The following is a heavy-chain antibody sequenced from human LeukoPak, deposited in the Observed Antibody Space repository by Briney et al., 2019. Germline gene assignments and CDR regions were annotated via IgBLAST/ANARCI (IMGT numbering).Heavy chain of an antibody. V-gene: IGHV4-30-4*08. CDR1: GGSISSGGYY. CDR2: IYYSGST. D-gene: IGHD3-22*01. Sequence: SQTLSLTCTVSGGSISSGGYYWSWIRQHPGKGLEWIGYIYYSGSTYYNPSLKSRVTISVDTSKNQFSLKLSSVTAADTAVYYCARATYYYDSSGYYSAWENDYWGQGTLVTVSS. CDR3: ARATYYYDSSGYYSAWENDY. J-gene: IGHJ4*02.